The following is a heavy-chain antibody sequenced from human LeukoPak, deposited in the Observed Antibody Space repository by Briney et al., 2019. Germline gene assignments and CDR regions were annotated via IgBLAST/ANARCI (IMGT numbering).Heavy chain of an antibody. J-gene: IGHJ5*02. D-gene: IGHD3-10*01. Sequence: SETLSLTCSVSGGSISSSNWWSWVRQPPGKGLEWIGEIYHSGSTNYNPSLKSRVTISVDKSKNQFSLKLSSVTAADTAVYYCARDSGGFGELSRRNWFDPWGQGTLVTVSS. CDR1: GGSISSSNW. CDR3: ARDSGGFGELSRRNWFDP. V-gene: IGHV4-4*02. CDR2: IYHSGST.